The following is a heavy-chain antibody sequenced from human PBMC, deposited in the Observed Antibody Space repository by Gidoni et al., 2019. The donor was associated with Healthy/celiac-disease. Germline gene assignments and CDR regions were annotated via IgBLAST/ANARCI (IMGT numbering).Heavy chain of an antibody. CDR1: GFTFSSYW. CDR3: ARGSTDLWYSSSSLGFDP. J-gene: IGHJ5*02. CDR2: INSDGSST. Sequence: EVQLVESGGGLVQPGGSLRLSCAASGFTFSSYWMHWVRQAPGKGLVWVSRINSDGSSTSYADSVKGRFTISRDNAKNTLYLQMNSLRAEDTAVYYCARGSTDLWYSSSSLGFDPWGQGTLVTVSS. D-gene: IGHD6-6*01. V-gene: IGHV3-74*01.